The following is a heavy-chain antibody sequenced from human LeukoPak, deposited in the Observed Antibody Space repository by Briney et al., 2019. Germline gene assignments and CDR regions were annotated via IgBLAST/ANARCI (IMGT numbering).Heavy chain of an antibody. V-gene: IGHV3-7*01. CDR1: GFTSDTFW. D-gene: IGHD6-13*01. CDR3: AKFVDPGY. Sequence: GGSLRLSCSVSGFTSDTFWTDWVRQAPGKGLQWVANMKPDGSEKYYVDSVKGRFTISRDNAKNSLYLQMNSLRAEDTAVYYCAKFVDPGYWGQGTLVAVSS. CDR2: MKPDGSEK. J-gene: IGHJ4*02.